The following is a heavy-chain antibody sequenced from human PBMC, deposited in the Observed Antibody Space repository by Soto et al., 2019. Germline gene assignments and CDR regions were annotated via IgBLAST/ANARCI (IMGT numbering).Heavy chain of an antibody. CDR2: IYTSGST. Sequence: SETLSLTCTVSGGSISSYYWSWIRQPAGKGLEWIGRIYTSGSTNYNPSLRSRVTMSVDTSKNQFSLKLSSVTAADTAVYYCARSPSYCSSTSYYYYYYGMDVWGQGTTVTVSS. CDR3: ARSPSYCSSTSYYYYYYGMDV. CDR1: GGSISSYY. V-gene: IGHV4-4*07. J-gene: IGHJ6*02. D-gene: IGHD2-2*01.